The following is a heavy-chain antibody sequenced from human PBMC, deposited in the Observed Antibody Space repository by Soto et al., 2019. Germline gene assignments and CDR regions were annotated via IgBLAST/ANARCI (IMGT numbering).Heavy chain of an antibody. J-gene: IGHJ4*02. CDR1: GGSISSGGYY. Sequence: QVQLQESGPGLVKPSQTLSLTCTVSGGSISSGGYYWSWIRQHPGKGLEWIGYIYYSGSTYYNPSIKSRVTISVDTSKNQFSLKLSSVTAADTAVYYCAREINSGYELRYFDYWGQGTLVTVSS. D-gene: IGHD5-12*01. V-gene: IGHV4-31*03. CDR2: IYYSGST. CDR3: AREINSGYELRYFDY.